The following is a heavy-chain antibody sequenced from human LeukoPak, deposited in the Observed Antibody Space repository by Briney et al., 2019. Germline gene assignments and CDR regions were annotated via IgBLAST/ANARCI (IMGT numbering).Heavy chain of an antibody. V-gene: IGHV4-39*07. D-gene: IGHD4-23*01. J-gene: IGHJ4*02. CDR1: GGSISSSSYY. Sequence: SETLSLICTVSGGSISSSSYYWGWIRQPPGKGLEWIGSIYYSGSTYYNPSLKSRVTISVDTSKNQFSLKLSSVTAADTAVYYCASYSYGGPIYYFDYWGQGTLVTVSS. CDR3: ASYSYGGPIYYFDY. CDR2: IYYSGST.